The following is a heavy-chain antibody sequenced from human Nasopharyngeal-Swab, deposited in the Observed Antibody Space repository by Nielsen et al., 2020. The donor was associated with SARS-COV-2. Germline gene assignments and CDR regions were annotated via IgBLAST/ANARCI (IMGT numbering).Heavy chain of an antibody. Sequence: SETLSLTCAVYGGSFSGYYWSWIRQPPGEGLEWIGEINHSGSTNYNPSLKSRVTISVDTSKNQFSLKLSSVTAADTAVYYCARGTIVRNWFDPWGQGTLVTVSS. D-gene: IGHD2/OR15-2a*01. CDR2: INHSGST. CDR1: GGSFSGYY. V-gene: IGHV4-34*01. J-gene: IGHJ5*02. CDR3: ARGTIVRNWFDP.